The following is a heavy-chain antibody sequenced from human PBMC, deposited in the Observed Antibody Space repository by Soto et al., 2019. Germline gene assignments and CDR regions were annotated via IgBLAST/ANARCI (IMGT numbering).Heavy chain of an antibody. CDR1: GGSISSGGYY. V-gene: IGHV4-31*03. J-gene: IGHJ3*02. CDR3: ASTRTLDAFDI. Sequence: QVQLQESGPGLVKPSQTLSLTCTVSGGSISSGGYYWRWIRQHPGKGLEWIGYIYYSASTYYNPSLKSRVTISVDTSKNQFSLKLSSVTAADTAVYYCASTRTLDAFDIWGQGTMVTVSS. CDR2: IYYSAST.